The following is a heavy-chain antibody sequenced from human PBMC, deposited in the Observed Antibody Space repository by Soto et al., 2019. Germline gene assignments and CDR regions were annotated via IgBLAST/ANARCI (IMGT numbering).Heavy chain of an antibody. CDR2: IWYDGSNK. Sequence: QVQLVESGGGVVQPGRSLRLSCAASGFTFSSYGMHWVRQAPGKGLEWVAVIWYDGSNKYYADSVKGRFTISRDNSKNTLYLQMNSLXAEDTAVYYCARDHAGADAFDIWGQGTMVTVSS. V-gene: IGHV3-33*01. J-gene: IGHJ3*02. CDR1: GFTFSSYG. CDR3: ARDHAGADAFDI.